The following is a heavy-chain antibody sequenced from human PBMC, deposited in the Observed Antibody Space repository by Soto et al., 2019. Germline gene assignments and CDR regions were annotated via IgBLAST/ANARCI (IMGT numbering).Heavy chain of an antibody. J-gene: IGHJ4*02. CDR1: GFSFSDSS. CDR3: SAVNVTATVDFFDY. CDR2: VSNEANYYAR. V-gene: IGHV3-73*01. D-gene: IGHD2-21*02. Sequence: EVQLVESGGGLVHPGGSLKLSCAASGFSFSDSSMHWVRQASGKGLEWVGRVSNEANYYARACGVSVKGRFTISSEDSKNTAFLQMDSLKTADTAVYYCSAVNVTATVDFFDYWGQGTQVTVSS.